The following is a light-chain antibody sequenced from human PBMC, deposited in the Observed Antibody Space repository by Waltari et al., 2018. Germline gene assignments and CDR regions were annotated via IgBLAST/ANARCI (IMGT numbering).Light chain of an antibody. J-gene: IGLJ1*01. CDR3: SSFTTSSTYV. Sequence: QPVLTQPPSASGTPGQRGTNPCSGSSPNIGSNYVYWYQHVPGAAPKVMIYDVSNRPSGVSNRFSGSKSGNTASLSISGLQAEDEADYYCSSFTTSSTYVFGTGTKVTVL. CDR1: SPNIGSNY. V-gene: IGLV1-47*02. CDR2: DVS.